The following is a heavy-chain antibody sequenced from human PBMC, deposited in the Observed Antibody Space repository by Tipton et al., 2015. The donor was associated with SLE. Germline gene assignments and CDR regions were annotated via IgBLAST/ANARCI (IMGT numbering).Heavy chain of an antibody. Sequence: SLRLSCAASGFTFSSFAMTWVRQAPGKGLEWVSGISGSGSSTYYADSVKGRFTISRDISKNTLYLQMNSLRAEDSAVYYCAKGRGYTSTWKVCSFDYWGHGTLVTVPS. J-gene: IGHJ4*01. CDR2: ISGSGSST. V-gene: IGHV3-23*01. CDR3: AKGRGYTSTWKVCSFDY. CDR1: GFTFSSFA. D-gene: IGHD6-13*01.